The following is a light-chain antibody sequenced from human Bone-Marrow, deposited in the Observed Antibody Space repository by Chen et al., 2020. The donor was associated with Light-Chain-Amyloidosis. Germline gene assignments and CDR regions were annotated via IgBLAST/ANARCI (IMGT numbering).Light chain of an antibody. Sequence: SVLTQPPSVSGAPGQRVPISCTGTSSNIGAGYDVHWYPQLTGTAPKLLIYGNDNRPSGVPDRFSASKSGTSASLAITGLQAEDEADYYCQSYDTTLSGSVFGGGTKLTVL. CDR2: GND. CDR3: QSYDTTLSGSV. CDR1: SSNIGAGYD. V-gene: IGLV1-40*01. J-gene: IGLJ3*02.